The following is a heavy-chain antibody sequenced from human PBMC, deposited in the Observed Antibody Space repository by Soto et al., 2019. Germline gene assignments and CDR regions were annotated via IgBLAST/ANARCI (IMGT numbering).Heavy chain of an antibody. D-gene: IGHD3-9*01. CDR2: MNPNSGNT. J-gene: IGHJ5*02. CDR3: ARGIAVRYFDWLLIRINLFDP. V-gene: IGHV1-8*01. CDR1: GYTFTSYD. Sequence: ASVKVSCKASGYTFTSYDINWVRQATGQGLEWMGWMNPNSGNTGYAQKFQGRVTMTRNTSISTAYMELSSLRSEDTAVYYCARGIAVRYFDWLLIRINLFDPWGQGTLVTVSS.